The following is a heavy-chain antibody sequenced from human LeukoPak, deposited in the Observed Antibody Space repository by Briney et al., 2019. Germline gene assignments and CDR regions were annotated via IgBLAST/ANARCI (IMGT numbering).Heavy chain of an antibody. Sequence: ASVKVSCKASGGTFSSYAISWVRQAPGQRLEWMGRIIPVLDVANYAQKFQGRVTISADTVTSAAYMEMSSLRSEDTAVYYCASLNYYDSTGSRVDPWGRGTLVIVSS. D-gene: IGHD3-22*01. CDR1: GGTFSSYA. CDR2: IIPVLDVA. CDR3: ASLNYYDSTGSRVDP. V-gene: IGHV1-69*04. J-gene: IGHJ5*02.